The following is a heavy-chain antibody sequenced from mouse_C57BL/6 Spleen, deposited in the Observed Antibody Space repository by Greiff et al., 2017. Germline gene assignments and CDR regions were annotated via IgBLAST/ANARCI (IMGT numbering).Heavy chain of an antibody. CDR3: ARRSDDGYPY. Sequence: VQLQQSGPELVKPGASVKISCKASGYSFTGYYMNWVKQSPEKSLEWIGEINPSTGGTTYNQKFKAKATLTVDKSSSTASMQLKSLTSEDSAVYYCARRSDDGYPYWGQGTTLTVSS. V-gene: IGHV1-42*01. J-gene: IGHJ2*01. CDR1: GYSFTGYY. CDR2: INPSTGGT. D-gene: IGHD2-3*01.